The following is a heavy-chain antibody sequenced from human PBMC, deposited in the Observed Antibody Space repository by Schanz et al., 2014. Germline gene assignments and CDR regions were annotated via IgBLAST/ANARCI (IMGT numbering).Heavy chain of an antibody. J-gene: IGHJ4*02. CDR2: MNQDGSVK. D-gene: IGHD2-8*02. V-gene: IGHV3-7*01. CDR1: RFTFSDYW. Sequence: EGKMGETFFFFFPPLGSLRLSCAASRFTFSDYWMSWVRQAPGKGLEWVANMNQDGSVKNYVDSVKGRFTISRDNAKNSLYLQMNSLRAEDTAVYYCAKGSLYCTGECSLRIFDYWGQGTLVTASS. CDR3: AKGSLYCTGECSLRIFDY.